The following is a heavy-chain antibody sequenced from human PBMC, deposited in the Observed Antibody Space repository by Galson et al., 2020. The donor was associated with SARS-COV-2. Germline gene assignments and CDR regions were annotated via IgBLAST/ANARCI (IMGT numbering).Heavy chain of an antibody. V-gene: IGHV1-46*01. CDR1: GYTFTSYS. Sequence: ASVKVSCKASGYTFTSYSIHWVRQAPGQRLDFIGIINPSGGGTTYAQKFQGRVTMTRDTSTSTVYMELSSLRSEDTAVYYCARDSQGGNDYNYLLFWGQGTLGTVSS. D-gene: IGHD4-4*01. J-gene: IGHJ4*02. CDR3: ARDSQGGNDYNYLLF. CDR2: INPSGGGT.